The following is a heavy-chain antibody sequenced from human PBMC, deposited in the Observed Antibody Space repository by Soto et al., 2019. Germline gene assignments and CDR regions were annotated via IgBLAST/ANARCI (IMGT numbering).Heavy chain of an antibody. J-gene: IGHJ6*02. D-gene: IGHD6-19*01. V-gene: IGHV1-18*01. Sequence: GAAVKVSCKASGYTFTRYGISWVRQAPGQGLEWMGWISAYNGNTNYAQKLQGRVTMTTDTSTSTAYMELRSLRSDDTAVYYCARGLYSSGAFYYYYGMDVWGQGTTVTVSS. CDR2: ISAYNGNT. CDR3: ARGLYSSGAFYYYYGMDV. CDR1: GYTFTRYG.